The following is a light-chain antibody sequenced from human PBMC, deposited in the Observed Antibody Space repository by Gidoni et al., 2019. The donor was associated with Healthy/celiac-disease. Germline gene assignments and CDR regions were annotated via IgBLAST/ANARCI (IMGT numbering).Light chain of an antibody. Sequence: DIVMTQSPRSLPVTPGEPASIACRSSQSLLHSNGYNYLDWYLQKPGQSPQLLIYLGSNRASGVPDRFSGSGSGTDFTLKSSRVEAEDVGVYYCMQALQTPTFGQGTKVEIK. CDR3: MQALQTPT. J-gene: IGKJ1*01. V-gene: IGKV2-28*01. CDR1: QSLLHSNGYNY. CDR2: LGS.